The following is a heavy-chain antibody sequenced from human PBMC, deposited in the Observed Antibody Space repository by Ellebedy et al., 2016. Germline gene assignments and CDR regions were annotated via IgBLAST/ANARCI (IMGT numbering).Heavy chain of an antibody. CDR2: SSPGGTM. Sequence: GESLKISCAASGFTVSSSYVSWVRQAPGKGLEWVSMSSPGGTMHYADYVKGRFTISRDNSKNMLYLQMSSLRAEDTAIYYCPKDREVGSHYYFDTWGQGTLVTVSS. J-gene: IGHJ4*02. V-gene: IGHV3-53*01. CDR3: PKDREVGSHYYFDT. CDR1: GFTVSSSY. D-gene: IGHD3-10*01.